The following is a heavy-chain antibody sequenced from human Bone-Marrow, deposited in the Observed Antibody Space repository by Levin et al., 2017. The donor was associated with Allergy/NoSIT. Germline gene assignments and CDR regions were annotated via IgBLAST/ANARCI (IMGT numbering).Heavy chain of an antibody. Sequence: GGSLRLSCAASGFSFSDYHFTWVRQAPGRGLEWLSYITSLGNTIYYADSVKGRFTVSRDNAKNSLYLQMNSLRAEDTAVYYCARGGYYDFWANYLGYFDYWGQGTLVTVSS. J-gene: IGHJ4*02. CDR2: ITSLGNTI. D-gene: IGHD3-3*01. CDR1: GFSFSDYH. V-gene: IGHV3-11*01. CDR3: ARGGYYDFWANYLGYFDY.